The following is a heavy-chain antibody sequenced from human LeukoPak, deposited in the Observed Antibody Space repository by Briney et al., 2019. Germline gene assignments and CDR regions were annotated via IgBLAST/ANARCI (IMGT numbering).Heavy chain of an antibody. V-gene: IGHV4-38-2*02. J-gene: IGHJ4*02. CDR2: IHHSGST. CDR3: ARVQGYAYGFDY. D-gene: IGHD2-2*01. Sequence: PSETLSLTCTVSGYSISSGYYWGWIRQPPGKGLEWIGSIHHSGSTYYNPALKSRVTISVDTSKKQFSLNLRSVTAADTAVYYCARVQGYAYGFDYWGQGTLVTVSS. CDR1: GYSISSGYY.